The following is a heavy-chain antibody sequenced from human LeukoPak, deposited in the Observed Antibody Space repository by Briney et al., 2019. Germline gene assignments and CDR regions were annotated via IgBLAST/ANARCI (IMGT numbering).Heavy chain of an antibody. CDR3: AREAECSGGSCYSYGWFDP. Sequence: SETLSLTCTVSGGSVSSGLNKWSWIRQPPGKELEWIGGISYSGSASYNPSLRSRVTISLDTSTNQFSLTLGSVTAADTAVYYCAREAECSGGSCYSYGWFDPWGQGTQVIVSS. CDR1: GGSVSSGLNK. D-gene: IGHD2-15*01. CDR2: ISYSGSA. J-gene: IGHJ5*02. V-gene: IGHV4-61*01.